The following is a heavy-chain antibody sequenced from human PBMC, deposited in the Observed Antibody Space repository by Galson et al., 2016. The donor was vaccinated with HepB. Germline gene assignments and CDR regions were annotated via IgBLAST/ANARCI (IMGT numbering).Heavy chain of an antibody. CDR1: GFTVSGKY. D-gene: IGHD3-22*01. V-gene: IGHV3-53*01. Sequence: SLRLSCAASGFTVSGKYMSWARQAPGKGLEWVAVIFSVDATYYRDSVKGRFTISRDNSKNTLYLQMNNLRAEDTAVYYCEGYSDPFDIWGQGTMVTVS. J-gene: IGHJ3*02. CDR3: EGYSDPFDI. CDR2: IFSVDAT.